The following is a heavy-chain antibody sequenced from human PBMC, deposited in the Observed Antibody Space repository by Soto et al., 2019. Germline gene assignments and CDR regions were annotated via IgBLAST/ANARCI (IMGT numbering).Heavy chain of an antibody. J-gene: IGHJ4*02. CDR3: ARESVGAKGADY. D-gene: IGHD3-16*01. CDR2: IIPIIGVT. V-gene: IGHV1-69*01. Sequence: QVQLVQSGAEVKRPGSSVKVSCESSGDTFNSYVISWVRQAPGQGLEWMGGIIPIIGVTHYAQKFQGRVTISALDSTSTAYMELTNLGFEDTALYYCARESVGAKGADYWGQGTLVTVSS. CDR1: GDTFNSYV.